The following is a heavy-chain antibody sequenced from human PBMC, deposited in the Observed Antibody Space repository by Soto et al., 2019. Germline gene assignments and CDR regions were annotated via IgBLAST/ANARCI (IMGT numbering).Heavy chain of an antibody. D-gene: IGHD3-3*01. V-gene: IGHV1-24*01. CDR3: ATGIRDYDFWSGYPRVNAAFDI. CDR2: FDPEDGET. Sequence: AAVKVSCKVSGYTLTELSMHWVRQAPGKGREGMGGFDPEDGETIYAQKFQGRVTMTEDTSTDTAYMELSSLRSDDTAVYYCATGIRDYDFWSGYPRVNAAFDIWGQGTMVTVSS. J-gene: IGHJ3*02. CDR1: GYTLTELS.